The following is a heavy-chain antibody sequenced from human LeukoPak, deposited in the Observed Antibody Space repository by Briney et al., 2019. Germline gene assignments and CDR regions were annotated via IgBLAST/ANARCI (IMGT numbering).Heavy chain of an antibody. CDR3: AKDRWQQLVDY. D-gene: IGHD6-13*01. CDR1: GFTFSSYG. Sequence: PGGSLRLSCAAPGFTFSSYGMHWVRQAPGKGLEWVAVISYDGSNKYYADSVKGRFTISRDNSKNTLYLQMNSLRAEDTAVYYCAKDRWQQLVDYWGQGTLVTVSS. J-gene: IGHJ4*02. V-gene: IGHV3-30*18. CDR2: ISYDGSNK.